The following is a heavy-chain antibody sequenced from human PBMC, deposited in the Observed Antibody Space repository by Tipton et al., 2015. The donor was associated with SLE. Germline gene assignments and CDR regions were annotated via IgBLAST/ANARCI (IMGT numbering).Heavy chain of an antibody. Sequence: SLRLSCAASGFIFDDYGMSWVRQAPGKGLEWISGISWDGGKTSYADSVEGRFTISRDNAKNSLYLHMNSLRPEDTALYHCAKDRRRAYRGHDFSFDIWGQGTMVTVSS. J-gene: IGHJ3*02. D-gene: IGHD5-12*01. V-gene: IGHV3-20*01. CDR1: GFIFDDYG. CDR2: ISWDGGKT. CDR3: AKDRRRAYRGHDFSFDI.